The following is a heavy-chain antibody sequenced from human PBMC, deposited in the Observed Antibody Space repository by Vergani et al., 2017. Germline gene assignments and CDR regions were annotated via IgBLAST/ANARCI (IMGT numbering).Heavy chain of an antibody. V-gene: IGHV4-34*01. J-gene: IGHJ4*02. CDR3: ARVGGGNSQVYSDY. D-gene: IGHD4-23*01. Sequence: QVQLQQWGAGPLKPSETLSLTCAVYGGSFSGYYWSWIRQPPGKGLEWIGEINHSGSTNYNPSLKSRVTISVDTSKNQFSLKLSSVTAADTAVYYCARVGGGNSQVYSDYWGQGTLVTVSS. CDR2: INHSGST. CDR1: GGSFSGYY.